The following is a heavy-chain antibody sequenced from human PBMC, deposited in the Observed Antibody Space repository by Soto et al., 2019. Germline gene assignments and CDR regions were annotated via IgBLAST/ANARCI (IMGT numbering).Heavy chain of an antibody. J-gene: IGHJ4*02. CDR3: AREQYNWKL. V-gene: IGHV4-59*01. CDR1: GASITPYY. D-gene: IGHD1-20*01. Sequence: PSETLSLTCTVSGASITPYYWTWIRHPPGKGLEWIGYVYHTGNTYYNPSLKSRVTISLDTSKNQVSLRLKSVTAADTAVYYCAREQYNWKLWVQGTLFT. CDR2: VYHTGNT.